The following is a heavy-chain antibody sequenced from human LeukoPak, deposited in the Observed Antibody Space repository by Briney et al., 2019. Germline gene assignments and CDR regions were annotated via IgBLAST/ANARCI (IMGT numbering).Heavy chain of an antibody. CDR1: AFTFNSYS. V-gene: IGHV3-21*01. D-gene: IGHD4-23*01. J-gene: IGHJ4*02. CDR3: ARDYGGSSPFDY. Sequence: GGSLRLSCAASAFTFNSYSMSWVRQAPGKGLEWVSSITSTSVSTYYADSVKGRFTISRDNAKNSLYLQMNSLRAEDTAVYYCARDYGGSSPFDYWGQGTLVTVSS. CDR2: ITSTSVST.